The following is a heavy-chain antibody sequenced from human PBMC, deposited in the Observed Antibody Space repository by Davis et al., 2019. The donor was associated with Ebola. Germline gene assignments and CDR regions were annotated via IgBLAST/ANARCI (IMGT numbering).Heavy chain of an antibody. CDR3: ARERPVQLWSGEFDY. Sequence: AASVKVSCKASGYTFTGYYMHWVRQAPGQGLEWMGWINPNSGGTNYAQKFQGWVTMTRDTSISTAYMELSRLRSDDTAVYYCARERPVQLWSGEFDYWGQGTLVTVSS. V-gene: IGHV1-2*04. J-gene: IGHJ4*02. D-gene: IGHD5-18*01. CDR2: INPNSGGT. CDR1: GYTFTGYY.